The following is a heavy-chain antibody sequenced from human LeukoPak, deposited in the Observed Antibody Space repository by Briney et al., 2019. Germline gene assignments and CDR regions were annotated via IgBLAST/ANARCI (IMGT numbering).Heavy chain of an antibody. CDR3: AKDSGSYLGPYAFDI. J-gene: IGHJ3*02. V-gene: IGHV3-23*01. Sequence: PGGSLRLSCAASGFTFSSYAMSWVRQAPGKGLEWVSAISGSGGSTYYADSVKGRFTISRDNSKNTLYLQMNGLRAEDTAVYYCAKDSGSYLGPYAFDIWGQGTMVTVSS. D-gene: IGHD1-26*01. CDR1: GFTFSSYA. CDR2: ISGSGGST.